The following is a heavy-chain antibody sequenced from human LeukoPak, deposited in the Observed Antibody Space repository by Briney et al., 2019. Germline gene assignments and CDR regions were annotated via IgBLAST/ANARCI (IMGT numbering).Heavy chain of an antibody. V-gene: IGHV1-2*02. CDR2: INPNSGGT. J-gene: IGHJ4*02. Sequence: ASVKLSCKASGYSFTGYYMHWVRQAPGPGLELMGVINPNSGGTNYAQKFQGRVTMTRDTSISAAYMELSRLRSDDTAVYYCATTAGATIFGVAALNWGQGTLVTVSS. CDR1: GYSFTGYY. CDR3: ATTAGATIFGVAALN. D-gene: IGHD3-3*01.